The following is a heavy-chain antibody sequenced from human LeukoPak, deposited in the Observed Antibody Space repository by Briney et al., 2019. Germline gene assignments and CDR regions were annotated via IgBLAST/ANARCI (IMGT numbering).Heavy chain of an antibody. D-gene: IGHD3-22*01. Sequence: SETLSLTCTVSGGSIRSYYWSWIRQPAGKGLEWIGRIYISGSTNYNPSLKSRATMSLDTSKNQFSLKLRSVTAADTAVYYCARGPYSYDSSGAFDIWGQGTMVTVSS. CDR3: ARGPYSYDSSGAFDI. V-gene: IGHV4-4*07. CDR2: IYISGST. J-gene: IGHJ3*02. CDR1: GGSIRSYY.